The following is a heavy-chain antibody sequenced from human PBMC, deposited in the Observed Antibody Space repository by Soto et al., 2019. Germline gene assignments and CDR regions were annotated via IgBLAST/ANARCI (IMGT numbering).Heavy chain of an antibody. CDR1: GGTFSSYT. D-gene: IGHD1-26*01. CDR2: IIPILGIA. Sequence: GASVKVSCKASGGTFSSYTISWVRQAPGQGLEWMGRIIPILGIANYAQKFQGRVTITADKSTSTAYMELSSLRSEDTAVYYCARGDGRVGATSPRGGPVDMDVWGQGTTVTVSS. CDR3: ARGDGRVGATSPRGGPVDMDV. J-gene: IGHJ6*02. V-gene: IGHV1-69*02.